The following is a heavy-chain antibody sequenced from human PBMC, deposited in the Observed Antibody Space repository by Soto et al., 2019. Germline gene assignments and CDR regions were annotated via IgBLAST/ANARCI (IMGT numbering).Heavy chain of an antibody. J-gene: IGHJ4*02. D-gene: IGHD3-9*01. Sequence: PSETLSLTCTVSGYSVSSSSYYWGWVRQPPGQGLEWMGSVYYSGSPYYNPPLESRVTISVDKSKNQFPLKLMSLSAADTAVYYCGRLEGLATISYYFDYWGQGALVTVSS. CDR1: GYSVSSSSYY. CDR3: GRLEGLATISYYFDY. V-gene: IGHV4-39*01. CDR2: VYYSGSP.